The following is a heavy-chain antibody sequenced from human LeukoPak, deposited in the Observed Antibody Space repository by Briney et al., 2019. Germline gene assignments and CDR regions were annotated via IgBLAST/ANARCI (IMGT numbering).Heavy chain of an antibody. V-gene: IGHV4-31*03. CDR2: IYYSGST. J-gene: IGHJ6*02. D-gene: IGHD3-22*01. Sequence: SETLSLTCTVSGGSISSGGYYWSWIRQHPGKGLEWIGYIYYSGSTYYNPSLKSRVTISVDTSKNQFSLKLSSVTAADTAVYYCARDGAYYYDSSGYYQRVPLYYGMDVWGQGTTVTVSS. CDR1: GGSISSGGYY. CDR3: ARDGAYYYDSSGYYQRVPLYYGMDV.